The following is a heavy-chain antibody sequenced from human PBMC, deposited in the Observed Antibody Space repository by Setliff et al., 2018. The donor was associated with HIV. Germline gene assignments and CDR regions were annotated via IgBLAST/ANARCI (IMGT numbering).Heavy chain of an antibody. Sequence: GESLKISCAASGFTFSDYAMSWVRQAPGKGLEWVSSISGNDGSTNYGDSVKGRFTISRDSSKNTLFLQMNSLRAEDTAVYYCAKGGKGYSGRYYFDYWGQGTQVTVSS. CDR1: GFTFSDYA. CDR2: ISGNDGST. J-gene: IGHJ4*02. V-gene: IGHV3-23*01. CDR3: AKGGKGYSGRYYFDY. D-gene: IGHD1-26*01.